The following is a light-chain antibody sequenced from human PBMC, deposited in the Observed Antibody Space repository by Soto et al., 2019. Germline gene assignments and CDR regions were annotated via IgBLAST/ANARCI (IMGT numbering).Light chain of an antibody. Sequence: VLTQSPSASGTPEQRVTISCSGSSSNIGSNVVNWYQQLPGTAPRLLIYSNDQRPSGVPDRFSSSKSGTSASLAISGLQSEDEADYYCAAWDDSLDGLVFGGGTKLTVL. CDR3: AAWDDSLDGLV. CDR2: SND. V-gene: IGLV1-44*01. CDR1: SSNIGSNV. J-gene: IGLJ2*01.